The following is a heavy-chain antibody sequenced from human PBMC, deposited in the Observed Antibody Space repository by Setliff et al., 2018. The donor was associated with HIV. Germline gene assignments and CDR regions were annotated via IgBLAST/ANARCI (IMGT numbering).Heavy chain of an antibody. V-gene: IGHV1-18*01. D-gene: IGHD6-13*01. J-gene: IGHJ4*02. Sequence: ASVKVSCKASGYTFSHYGICWVRQAPGQGPEWMGWISPYTGTTNYAQKLQGRVTMTTDTSTSTAYMALRSLRSDDTAVYYCAREAGIAAAEADPTRPTLKKFYFDYWGQGTLVTVSS. CDR3: AREAGIAAAEADPTRPTLKKFYFDY. CDR1: GYTFSHYG. CDR2: ISPYTGTT.